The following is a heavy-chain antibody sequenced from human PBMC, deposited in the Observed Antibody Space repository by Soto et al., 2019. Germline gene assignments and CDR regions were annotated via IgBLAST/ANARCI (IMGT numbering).Heavy chain of an antibody. V-gene: IGHV3-30*04. J-gene: IGHJ4*02. D-gene: IGHD6-6*01. CDR1: GFIFKNYA. Sequence: QPGGSLRLSCAVSGFIFKNYALNWVRQAPGKGLEWVASITRDGYNKYYADSVKGRSTISRDNSKNTLSLQMTALRVEDSSVYYCTKSSGGSSSVGMDYWGPGTLVTVSS. CDR2: ITRDGYNK. CDR3: TKSSGGSSSVGMDY.